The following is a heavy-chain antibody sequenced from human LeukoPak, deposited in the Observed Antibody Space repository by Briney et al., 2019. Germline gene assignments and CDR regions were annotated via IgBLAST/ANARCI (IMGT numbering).Heavy chain of an antibody. CDR1: RYTFSDYY. Sequence: GGSLRLSCVASRYTFSDYYMTWIRQAPGKGLEWGSYISSSGYTMYFVDSVKGRFTISRDNAKTSLYLQMNSLRAEDTAVYYCARTYTYGKDYSYYYMDVWGKGTTVTVSS. D-gene: IGHD5-18*01. J-gene: IGHJ6*03. CDR2: ISSSGYTM. CDR3: ARTYTYGKDYSYYYMDV. V-gene: IGHV3-11*04.